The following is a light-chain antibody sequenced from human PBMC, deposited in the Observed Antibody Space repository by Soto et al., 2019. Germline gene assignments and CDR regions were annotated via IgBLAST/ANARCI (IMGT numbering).Light chain of an antibody. CDR1: QSVSSSY. J-gene: IGKJ2*01. CDR3: QQNGSPLPVT. V-gene: IGKV3-20*01. CDR2: GAS. Sequence: EIVLTQSPGTLSLSPGERATLSCRASQSVSSSYLAWYQQKPGQAPRLLIYGASSRTTGIQDRFSGSGSGTDYTRTISRLQPEDYAVSYCQQNGSPLPVTFGQGKKLEIK.